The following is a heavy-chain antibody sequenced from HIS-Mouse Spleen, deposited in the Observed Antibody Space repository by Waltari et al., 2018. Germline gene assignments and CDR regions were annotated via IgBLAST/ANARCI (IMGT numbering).Heavy chain of an antibody. V-gene: IGHV4-4*07. Sequence: QVQLQESGPGLVKPSETLSLTCTVSGGSISSYYWSWIRQPAGKGLEWIGRIYTSGGTNYNPSPKGRVTMSVDTSKNQFSLKLSSVTAADTAVYYCARDFHDFWSGYYGGDKKHDAFDIWGQGTMVTVSS. D-gene: IGHD3-3*01. J-gene: IGHJ3*02. CDR3: ARDFHDFWSGYYGGDKKHDAFDI. CDR2: IYTSGGT. CDR1: GGSISSYY.